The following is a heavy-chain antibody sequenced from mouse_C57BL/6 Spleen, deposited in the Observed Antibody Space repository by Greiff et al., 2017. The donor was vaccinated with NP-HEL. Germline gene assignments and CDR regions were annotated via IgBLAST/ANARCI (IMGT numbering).Heavy chain of an antibody. V-gene: IGHV1-52*01. CDR2: IDPSDSET. J-gene: IGHJ3*01. Sequence: QVQLQQPGAELVRPGSSVKLSCKASGYTFTSYWMHWVKQRPIQGLEWIGNIDPSDSETDYNQKFKDKATLTVDKSSSTAYMQLSSLTSEDSAVYYCAREGDYGPFAYWGQGTLVTVSA. D-gene: IGHD2-4*01. CDR3: AREGDYGPFAY. CDR1: GYTFTSYW.